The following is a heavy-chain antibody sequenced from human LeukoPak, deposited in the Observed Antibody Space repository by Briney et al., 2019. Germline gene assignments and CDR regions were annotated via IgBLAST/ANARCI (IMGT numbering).Heavy chain of an antibody. J-gene: IGHJ6*03. CDR3: ARLRITMVRGVIFRYYYYYMDV. D-gene: IGHD3-10*01. V-gene: IGHV3-23*01. CDR2: ISGSGGST. Sequence: GGSLRLSCAASGFTFSSYAMSWVRQAPGKGLEWVSAISGSGGSTYYADSVKGRFTISRDNAKNSLYLQMNSLRAEDTAVYYCARLRITMVRGVIFRYYYYYMDVWGKGTTVTVSS. CDR1: GFTFSSYA.